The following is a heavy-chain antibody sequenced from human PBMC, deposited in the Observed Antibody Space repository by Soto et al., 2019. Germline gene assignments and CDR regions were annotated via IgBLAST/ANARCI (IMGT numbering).Heavy chain of an antibody. CDR1: GYTFTSYD. Sequence: QVQLVQSGAEVKKPGASVKVSCKASGYTFTSYDIIWVRQATGQGLEWMGWMNPSHGNTDSAENFQGRLTMTRNTSISTVYMELSSLSFEDTAVYYCARGRIIVSGGFDPWGQGTLVTVSS. J-gene: IGHJ5*02. V-gene: IGHV1-8*01. CDR2: MNPSHGNT. D-gene: IGHD6-19*01. CDR3: ARGRIIVSGGFDP.